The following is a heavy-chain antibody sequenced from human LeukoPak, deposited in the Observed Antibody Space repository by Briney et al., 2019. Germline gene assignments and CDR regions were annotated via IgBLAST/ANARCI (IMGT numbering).Heavy chain of an antibody. CDR3: ARDNHYDILTGYYFGWFDP. Sequence: PSETLSLTCTVSGGSISYYYWSWMRQSPGKGLEWIGYTYYSGSTTYNPSLKSRVTISVDTSKNQFSLKLSSVTAADTAVYYCARDNHYDILTGYYFGWFDPWGQGTLVTVSS. V-gene: IGHV4-59*01. CDR1: GGSISYYY. J-gene: IGHJ5*02. CDR2: TYYSGST. D-gene: IGHD3-9*01.